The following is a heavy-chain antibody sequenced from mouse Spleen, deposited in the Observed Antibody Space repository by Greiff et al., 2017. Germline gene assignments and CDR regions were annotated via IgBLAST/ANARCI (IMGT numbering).Heavy chain of an antibody. CDR3: TTGHYYGSSSYAMDY. D-gene: IGHD1-1*01. V-gene: IGHV14-1*01. J-gene: IGHJ4*01. CDR2: IDPEDGDT. CDR1: GFNIKDYY. Sequence: EVQLQQSGAELVRPGASVKLSCTASGFNIKDYYMHWVKQRPEQGLEWIGRIDPEDGDTEYAPKFQGKATMTADTSSNTAYLQLSSLTSEDTAVYYCTTGHYYGSSSYAMDYWGQGTSVTVSS.